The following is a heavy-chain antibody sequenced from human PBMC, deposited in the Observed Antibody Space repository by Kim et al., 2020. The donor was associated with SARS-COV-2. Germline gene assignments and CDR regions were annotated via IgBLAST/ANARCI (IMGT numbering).Heavy chain of an antibody. CDR1: GFTFRTYW. J-gene: IGHJ6*02. D-gene: IGHD1-1*01. CDR3: ARGMFRNGLDV. CDR2: VSGDGATR. Sequence: GGSLRLSCAASGFTFRTYWINWVRQARGKGLVWVSRVSGDGATRHYADAVKGRFTLSRDKAENTVYLQMNSLRGEDTAVYYCARGMFRNGLDVWGQGTTVSGSS. V-gene: IGHV3-74*01.